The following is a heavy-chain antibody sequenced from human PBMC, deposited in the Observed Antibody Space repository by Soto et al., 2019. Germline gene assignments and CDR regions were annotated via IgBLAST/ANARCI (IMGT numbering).Heavy chain of an antibody. CDR3: ARRSGTYSHFYCYYGLDV. CDR2: IKSQADGGTI. D-gene: IGHD1-26*01. Sequence: RGALRLSWAASGCIFSNGWMNWGRQAPGEGLEWVGRIKSQADGGTIVYATPVKGRVTISRDDSKNTLYLQMNSLTTEDTAVYYCARRSGTYSHFYCYYGLDVWGQGTTVTVCS. CDR1: GCIFSNGW. J-gene: IGHJ6*02. V-gene: IGHV3-15*07.